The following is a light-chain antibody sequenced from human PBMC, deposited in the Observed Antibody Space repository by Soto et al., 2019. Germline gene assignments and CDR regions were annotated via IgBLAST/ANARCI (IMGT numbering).Light chain of an antibody. J-gene: IGKJ1*01. CDR3: QQYNSYPT. CDR1: QRISSW. Sequence: DIHMPHSPSTLSASVGDRVTITCRASQRISSWLAWYQQKPGKAPKLLIYDASSLESGVPSRLSGSGSGTEFTLTISSLQPDYFATYYCQQYNSYPTFGQGTKVDIK. V-gene: IGKV1-5*01. CDR2: DAS.